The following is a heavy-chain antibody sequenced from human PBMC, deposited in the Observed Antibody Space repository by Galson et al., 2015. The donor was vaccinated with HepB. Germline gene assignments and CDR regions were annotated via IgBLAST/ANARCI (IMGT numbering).Heavy chain of an antibody. Sequence: LRLSCAASGFTFSSYEMNWVRQAPGKGLEWVSYISSSGSTIYYADSVKGRFTISRDNAKNSLYLQMNSLRAEDTAVYYCARAYYYDSSGYYLGFDYWGQGTLVTVSS. V-gene: IGHV3-48*03. D-gene: IGHD3-22*01. CDR1: GFTFSSYE. CDR2: ISSSGSTI. CDR3: ARAYYYDSSGYYLGFDY. J-gene: IGHJ4*02.